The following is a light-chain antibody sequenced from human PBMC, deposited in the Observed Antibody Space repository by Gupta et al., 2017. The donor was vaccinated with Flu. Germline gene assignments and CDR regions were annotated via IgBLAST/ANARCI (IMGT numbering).Light chain of an antibody. Sequence: HSALTQPASVSGSPGQTITISCTGTSSDIGGYNYVSWYQQHPGKAPKLMIYEVSNRPSGVSNRFSGSKSDNTASLTISGLQTEDEADYYCSSYTTSSTVVFGGGTKLTVL. CDR2: EVS. V-gene: IGLV2-14*01. CDR3: SSYTTSSTVV. J-gene: IGLJ2*01. CDR1: SSDIGGYNY.